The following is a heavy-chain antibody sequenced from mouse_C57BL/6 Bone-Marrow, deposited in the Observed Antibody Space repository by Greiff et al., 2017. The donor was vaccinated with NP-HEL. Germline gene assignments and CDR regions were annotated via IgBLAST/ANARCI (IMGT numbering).Heavy chain of an antibody. D-gene: IGHD4-1*01. CDR1: GFNIKDDY. J-gene: IGHJ4*01. CDR2: IDPENGDT. CDR3: TTWDSPMDY. V-gene: IGHV14-4*01. Sequence: EVQLQKSGAELVRPGASVKLSCTASGFNIKDDYMHWVKQRPEQGLEWIGWIDPENGDTEYASKFQGKATITADTSSNTAYLQLSSLTSEDTAVYYCTTWDSPMDYWGQGTSVTVSS.